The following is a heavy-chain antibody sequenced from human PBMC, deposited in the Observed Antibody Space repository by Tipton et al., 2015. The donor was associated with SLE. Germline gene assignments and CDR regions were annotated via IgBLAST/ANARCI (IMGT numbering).Heavy chain of an antibody. V-gene: IGHV4-61*02. Sequence: TLSLTCTVSGGSISSGSYYWSWIRQPAGKGLEWIGRIYTSGSTNYNPSLKSRVTISIDTSKNQFSLKLSSVTAADTAVYYCAREVRVVVGATYPDYWGQGTLVTVSS. CDR2: IYTSGST. CDR1: GGSISSGSYY. CDR3: AREVRVVVGATYPDY. J-gene: IGHJ4*02. D-gene: IGHD1-26*01.